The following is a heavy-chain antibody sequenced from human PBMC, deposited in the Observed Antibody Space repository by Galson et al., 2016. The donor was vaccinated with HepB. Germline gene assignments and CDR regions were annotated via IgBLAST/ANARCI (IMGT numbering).Heavy chain of an antibody. CDR2: ISSASNVV. J-gene: IGHJ4*02. D-gene: IGHD5-18*01. CDR1: GFTLSDYN. CDR3: ARDGDHGYDMDY. V-gene: IGHV3-48*02. Sequence: SLRLSCAVSGFTLSDYNMDWVRQAPGKGPEWVAYISSASNVVYYAESVKGRFTISRDNAKNSLSLQMNSLRDEDTGFYFCARDGDHGYDMDYWGQGTLVTVSS.